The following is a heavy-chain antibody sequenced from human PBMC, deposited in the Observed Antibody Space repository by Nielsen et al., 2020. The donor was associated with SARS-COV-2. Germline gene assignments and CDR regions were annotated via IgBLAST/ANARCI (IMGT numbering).Heavy chain of an antibody. Sequence: SVNVSCMASGYIFTSYGISWVRQAPGQGREWMGWISAYNGNTNYAQKLQGRVTMTTDTSTNTAYMELRGLRSDDTAVYYCARGGSGSYFRYYYMDVWGKGTTVTVSS. CDR3: ARGGSGSYFRYYYMDV. V-gene: IGHV1-18*01. CDR1: GYIFTSYG. D-gene: IGHD3-10*01. J-gene: IGHJ6*03. CDR2: ISAYNGNT.